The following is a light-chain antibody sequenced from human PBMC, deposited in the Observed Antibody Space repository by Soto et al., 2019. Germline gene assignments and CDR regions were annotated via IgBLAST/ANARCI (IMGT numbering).Light chain of an antibody. CDR1: QSISSNY. V-gene: IGKV3-20*01. CDR3: QQYGSSLPYT. Sequence: EIVLTQSPGTLSLSPGDRATLSCRASQSISSNYLAWYQQKPGRAPRLLIFGTSGRATGIPDRFSGSGSGTDFTLTISRLEPEDIAMYYCQQYGSSLPYTFGQGTKVDIK. J-gene: IGKJ2*01. CDR2: GTS.